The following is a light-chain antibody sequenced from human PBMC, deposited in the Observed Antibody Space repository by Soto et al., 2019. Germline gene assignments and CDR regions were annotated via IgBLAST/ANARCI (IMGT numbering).Light chain of an antibody. V-gene: IGKV1-5*03. J-gene: IGKJ1*01. CDR3: QQYSSYPET. CDR2: EAS. Sequence: DIQMTQSPSTLSASVGDRVTITCRASQSISSWLAWYQQKPGKAPNLLIYEASRLESAVPPRFSGSASGTEFTLTINSLQPDDFATYFCQQYSSYPETFGQGTKVDIK. CDR1: QSISSW.